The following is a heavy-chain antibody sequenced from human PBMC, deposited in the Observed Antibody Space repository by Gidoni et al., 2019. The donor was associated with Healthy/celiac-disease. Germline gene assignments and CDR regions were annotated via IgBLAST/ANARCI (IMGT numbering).Heavy chain of an antibody. Sequence: QVQLVQSGAEVKKPGSSVKVSCKASGGTFSSYAISWVRQAPGQGLEWTGRLIPILGIANYAQQFPGGVPIPAAKSTSTATMELSSLSSEATAVSSCAGARASGSGASWGPGPLVPVSS. CDR2: LIPILGIA. CDR1: GGTFSSYA. CDR3: AGARASGSGAS. D-gene: IGHD5-12*01. J-gene: IGHJ1*01. V-gene: IGHV1-69*04.